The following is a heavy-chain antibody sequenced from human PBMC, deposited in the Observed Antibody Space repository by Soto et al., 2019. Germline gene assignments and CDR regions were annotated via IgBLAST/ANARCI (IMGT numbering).Heavy chain of an antibody. CDR3: ARPRSIAARFLGY. D-gene: IGHD6-6*01. Sequence: QVQLVQSGAEVKKPGASVKVSCKASGYTFTSYDINGVRQATGQGLEWLGWMNPNSGNTGYAQKFQGRVTMTRDTSISTAYMELSSLRSEDTAVYYCARPRSIAARFLGYWGQGTLVTVSS. CDR2: MNPNSGNT. V-gene: IGHV1-8*01. CDR1: GYTFTSYD. J-gene: IGHJ4*02.